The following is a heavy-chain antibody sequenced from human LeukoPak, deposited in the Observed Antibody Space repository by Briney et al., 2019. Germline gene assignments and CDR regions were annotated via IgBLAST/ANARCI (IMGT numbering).Heavy chain of an antibody. J-gene: IGHJ4*02. CDR3: ARTSYGDYGPDY. D-gene: IGHD4-17*01. CDR2: IYHSGST. Sequence: SETLSLTCTVSGGSISSYYWSWIRQPPGKGLEWIGSIYHSGSTYYNPSLKSRVTISVDTSKNQFSLKLSSVTAADTAVYYCARTSYGDYGPDYWGQGTLVTVSS. V-gene: IGHV4-59*08. CDR1: GGSISSYY.